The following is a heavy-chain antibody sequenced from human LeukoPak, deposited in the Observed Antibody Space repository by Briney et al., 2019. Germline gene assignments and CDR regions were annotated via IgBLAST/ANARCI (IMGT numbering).Heavy chain of an antibody. V-gene: IGHV3-23*01. CDR3: AKAGRKLVIYYYYYGMDV. Sequence: PGGSLRLSCAASGFTFSSYAMNWVRQAPGKGLEWVSAISWSGGSTYYADSVKGRFTISRDNSKNTLYLQMNSLRAEDTAVYYCAKAGRKLVIYYYYYGMDVWGQGTMVTVSS. D-gene: IGHD1-14*01. CDR1: GFTFSSYA. CDR2: ISWSGGST. J-gene: IGHJ6*02.